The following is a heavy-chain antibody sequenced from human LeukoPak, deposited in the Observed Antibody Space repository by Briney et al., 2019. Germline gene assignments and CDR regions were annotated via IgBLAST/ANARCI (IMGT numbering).Heavy chain of an antibody. J-gene: IGHJ6*02. V-gene: IGHV3-21*01. D-gene: IGHD6-13*01. CDR3: ARVSAAGTLDYYYGMDV. Sequence: GGSLRLSCAASGFTFSSYSMNWVRQAPGKGLEWVSSISSSSSYIYYADSVKGRFTISRDNAKNSLYLQMNSLRAEDTAVYSCARVSAAGTLDYYYGMDVWGQGTTVTVSS. CDR2: ISSSSSYI. CDR1: GFTFSSYS.